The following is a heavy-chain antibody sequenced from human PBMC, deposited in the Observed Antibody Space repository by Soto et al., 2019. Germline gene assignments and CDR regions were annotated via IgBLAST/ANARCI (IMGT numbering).Heavy chain of an antibody. CDR3: ASQPVDTAMVTLAY. J-gene: IGHJ4*02. CDR2: IIPIFGTA. D-gene: IGHD5-18*01. Sequence: ASVKVSCKASGGTFNSYAISWVRHAPGQGLEWMGGIIPIFGTANYAQKFQGRVTITADESTSTAYMELSSLRSEDTAVYYCASQPVDTAMVTLAYWGQGTLVTVSS. V-gene: IGHV1-69*13. CDR1: GGTFNSYA.